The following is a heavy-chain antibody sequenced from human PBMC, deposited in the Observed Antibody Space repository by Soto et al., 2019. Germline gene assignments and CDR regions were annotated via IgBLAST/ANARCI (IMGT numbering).Heavy chain of an antibody. CDR1: GFTFSSYS. J-gene: IGHJ3*02. CDR2: ISSSSSYI. D-gene: IGHD4-4*01. V-gene: IGHV3-21*01. CDR3: ARGNLGTFDI. Sequence: GGSLRLSCAASGFTFSSYSRNWVRQAPGKGLEWVSSISSSSSYIYYADSVKGRFTISRDNAKNSLYLQMNSLRAEDTAVYYCARGNLGTFDIWGQGTMVTVSS.